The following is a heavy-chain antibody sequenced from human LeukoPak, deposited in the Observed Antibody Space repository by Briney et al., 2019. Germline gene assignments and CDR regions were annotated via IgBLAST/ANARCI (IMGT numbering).Heavy chain of an antibody. CDR3: ARLVRNWFDP. CDR2: LYTSGST. CDR1: GASINSYY. Sequence: PSETLSLTCTVSGASINSYYWSWIRQPAGKGLEWIGRLYTSGSTNYNPSPKSRVTMSVDTSKNQFSLKLSSVTAADTAVYYCARLVRNWFDPWGQGTLVTVSS. D-gene: IGHD2-8*02. J-gene: IGHJ5*02. V-gene: IGHV4-4*07.